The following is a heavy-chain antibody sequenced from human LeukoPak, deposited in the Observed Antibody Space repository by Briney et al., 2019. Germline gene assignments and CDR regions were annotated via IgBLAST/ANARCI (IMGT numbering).Heavy chain of an antibody. Sequence: ASVKVSCTASGYTFTSYYMHWVRQAPGQGLEWMGIINPSGGSTSYAQKFQGRVTMTRDTSTSTVYMELSSLRSEDTAVYYCARDVNLITGTTCYGMDVWGQGTTVTVSS. CDR2: INPSGGST. D-gene: IGHD1-20*01. V-gene: IGHV1-46*01. CDR1: GYTFTSYY. J-gene: IGHJ6*02. CDR3: ARDVNLITGTTCYGMDV.